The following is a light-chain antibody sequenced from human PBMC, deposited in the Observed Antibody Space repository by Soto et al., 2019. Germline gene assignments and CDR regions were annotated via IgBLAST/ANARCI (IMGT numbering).Light chain of an antibody. V-gene: IGKV3-20*01. CDR2: DAS. CDR3: QQYGSSPYT. CDR1: QSVNSRY. J-gene: IGKJ2*01. Sequence: IVLTQSPGTLSLSPGERATLSCRASQSVNSRYLAWYQQKPGQAPRLLIYDASSRATGIPDRFSGSGSGTDFTLTISRLEPEDFAVYYCQQYGSSPYTFGQGTKLEIK.